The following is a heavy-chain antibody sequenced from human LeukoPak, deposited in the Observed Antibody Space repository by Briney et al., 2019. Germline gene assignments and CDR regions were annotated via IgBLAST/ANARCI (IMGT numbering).Heavy chain of an antibody. D-gene: IGHD7-27*01. CDR1: GFTFDAFG. CDR3: ARVWAWGSGNYFDN. V-gene: IGHV3-20*04. Sequence: GGSPRLSCAASGFTFDAFGMTWVRQAPGKGLEWVSAIRGDAGSTGYADSVKGRFTISRDNAKNSLYLQMNSLRVEDTALYYCARVWAWGSGNYFDNWGQGTLVTVSS. CDR2: IRGDAGST. J-gene: IGHJ4*02.